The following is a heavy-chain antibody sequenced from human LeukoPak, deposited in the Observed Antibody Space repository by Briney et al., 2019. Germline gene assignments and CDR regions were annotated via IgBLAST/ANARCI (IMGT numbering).Heavy chain of an antibody. D-gene: IGHD6-19*01. V-gene: IGHV1-8*02. CDR1: GYTFTSYD. J-gene: IGHJ4*02. CDR2: MNANSGDT. Sequence: ASVKVSCKASGYTFTSYDINWVRQATGQGLEWMGWMNANSGDTGYAQKFQGRVTMTRNTSISTAYMELSSLRSEDAAVYYCARGLQQWPRDYWGQGTLVTVSS. CDR3: ARGLQQWPRDY.